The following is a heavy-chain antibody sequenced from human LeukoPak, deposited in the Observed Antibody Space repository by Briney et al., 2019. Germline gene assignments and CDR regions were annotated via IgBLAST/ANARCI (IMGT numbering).Heavy chain of an antibody. Sequence: PGGSLLLFCAASGFTLTSSGMNWVRQAPGRGLEWVSSISISSAYIWYADSVRGRFTISRDNAKNSLYLQMNSLRAEDTAVYFCTSERVAAGGGRYYFDRWGQGTLVTVSS. V-gene: IGHV3-21*01. CDR1: GFTLTSSG. J-gene: IGHJ4*02. CDR3: TSERVAAGGGRYYFDR. CDR2: ISISSAYI. D-gene: IGHD6-13*01.